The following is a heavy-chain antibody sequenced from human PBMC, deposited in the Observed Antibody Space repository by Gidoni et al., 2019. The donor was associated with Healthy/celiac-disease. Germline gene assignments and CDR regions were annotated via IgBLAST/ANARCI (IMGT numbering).Heavy chain of an antibody. Sequence: QMQLVESGGGVVQPGRSLRLSCAASGFTFSSYAMHWVRQAPGKGLEWVGVISYDGSNKYYADSVTGRFTISRDNSKNTRYLQMNSLRAEDTAVYYCARQRQLVEYYFDYWGQGTLVTVSS. CDR1: GFTFSSYA. CDR2: ISYDGSNK. CDR3: ARQRQLVEYYFDY. D-gene: IGHD6-6*01. J-gene: IGHJ4*02. V-gene: IGHV3-30-3*01.